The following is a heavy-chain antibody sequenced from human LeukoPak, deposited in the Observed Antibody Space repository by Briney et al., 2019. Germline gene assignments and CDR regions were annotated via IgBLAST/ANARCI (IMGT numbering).Heavy chain of an antibody. CDR3: AREAITGTTSSAFDP. Sequence: ASVKVSCKASGGTFSSYAINWVRQATGQGLEWMGWMNPNSGNTGYAQKFQGRVTMTRNTSISTAYMELSSLRSEDTAVYYCAREAITGTTSSAFDPWGQGTLVTVSS. V-gene: IGHV1-8*02. J-gene: IGHJ5*02. CDR2: MNPNSGNT. D-gene: IGHD1-7*01. CDR1: GGTFSSYA.